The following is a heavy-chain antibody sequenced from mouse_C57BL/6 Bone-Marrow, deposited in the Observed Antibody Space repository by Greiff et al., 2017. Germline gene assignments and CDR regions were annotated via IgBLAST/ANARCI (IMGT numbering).Heavy chain of an antibody. V-gene: IGHV4-1*01. CDR1: GIDFSRYW. D-gene: IGHD1-1*02. CDR3: ARRGGSQEDYYAMDY. J-gene: IGHJ4*01. Sequence: EVQVVASGGGLVQPGGSLKLSCAASGIDFSRYWMSWVRRAPGQGLEWIGEINPDSSTINYAPSLKDKFIISRDNSKNTRYLQMSKVRSEDTALDYCARRGGSQEDYYAMDYWGQGTSVTVSS. CDR2: INPDSSTI.